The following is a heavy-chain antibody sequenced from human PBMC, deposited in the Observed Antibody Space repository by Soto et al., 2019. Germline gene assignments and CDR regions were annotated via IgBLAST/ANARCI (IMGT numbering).Heavy chain of an antibody. CDR2: IIPMFGTP. CDR3: AREQGSGTYFTS. D-gene: IGHD3-10*01. V-gene: IGHV1-69*06. J-gene: IGHJ5*02. Sequence: QVQLVQSGAEVKKAGSSVKVSCKASGDTLNNYALSWVRQAPGEGLEWMGGIIPMFGTPNYAQKFQGRVTISADKSTSTVYMELSSLRSEDTAVYFCAREQGSGTYFTSWGQGTPVTVSS. CDR1: GDTLNNYA.